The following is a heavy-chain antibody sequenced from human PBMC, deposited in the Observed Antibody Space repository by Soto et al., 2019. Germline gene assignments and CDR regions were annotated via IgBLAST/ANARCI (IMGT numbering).Heavy chain of an antibody. CDR3: AKDQRPAAICVLDY. CDR1: GFTFSSYG. V-gene: IGHV3-30*18. D-gene: IGHD2-2*02. Sequence: GGSLRLSCAASGFTFSSYGMHWVRQAPGKGLEWVAVISYDGSNKYYADSVKGRFTISRDNSKNTLYLQMNSLRAEDTAVYYCAKDQRPAAICVLDYWGQGTLVTVSS. J-gene: IGHJ4*02. CDR2: ISYDGSNK.